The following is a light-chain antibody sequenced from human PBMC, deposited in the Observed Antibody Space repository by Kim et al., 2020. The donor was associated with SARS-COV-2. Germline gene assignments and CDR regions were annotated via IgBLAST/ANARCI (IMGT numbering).Light chain of an antibody. V-gene: IGKV3-11*01. CDR3: QQRTNWPLT. CDR2: DAS. J-gene: IGKJ4*01. Sequence: LSPGERAPRSCRASQSVSSSLAWYQQKPGQAPRLLIYDASNRATGIPARFSGSGSGTDFTLTISSLEPEDFAVYYCQQRTNWPLTFGGGTKVDIK. CDR1: QSVSSS.